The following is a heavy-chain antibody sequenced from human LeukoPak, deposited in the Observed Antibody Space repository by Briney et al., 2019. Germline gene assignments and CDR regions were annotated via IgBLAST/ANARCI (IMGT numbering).Heavy chain of an antibody. CDR3: ARELATYCSSTNCFGSLGMDV. CDR1: SGSVRSFY. V-gene: IGHV4-59*02. Sequence: SETLSLTCTVSSGSVRSFYWSWIRQPPGKGLEWIGHIYYSGSTNYNPSLKSRVTMSLDTSKNQFSLKLTSVTAADTAIYYCARELATYCSSTNCFGSLGMDVWGQGTTVTVSS. D-gene: IGHD2-2*01. CDR2: IYYSGST. J-gene: IGHJ6*02.